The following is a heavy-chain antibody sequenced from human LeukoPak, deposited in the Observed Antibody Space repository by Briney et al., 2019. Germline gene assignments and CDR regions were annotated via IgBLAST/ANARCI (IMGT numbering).Heavy chain of an antibody. J-gene: IGHJ4*02. D-gene: IGHD3-22*01. V-gene: IGHV4-34*01. Sequence: SETLSLTCAVYGGSFSDHSWIWIRQPPGKGLEWIGEINHSGSTNYNSSLESRVTISLDTSKNHFSLKVTSVTAADTAVYYCASYDKWGQGTLVTVSS. CDR2: INHSGST. CDR1: GGSFSDHS. CDR3: ASYDK.